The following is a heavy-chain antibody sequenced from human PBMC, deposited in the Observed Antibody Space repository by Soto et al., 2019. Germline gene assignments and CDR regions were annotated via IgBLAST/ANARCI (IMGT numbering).Heavy chain of an antibody. V-gene: IGHV1-8*01. J-gene: IGHJ5*02. D-gene: IGHD1-1*01. Sequence: QVQLVQSGAEVKKPGASVKVSCKASESTFMNYDISWVRQATGRGLEWMGWMNPNSGNTGYALKFQGRVSMTRNTFICPVFLELSSLAPDGTGVYYCLRMASSGTLNLFDPWRQGNQVTVYS. CDR3: LRMASSGTLNLFDP. CDR1: ESTFMNYD. CDR2: MNPNSGNT.